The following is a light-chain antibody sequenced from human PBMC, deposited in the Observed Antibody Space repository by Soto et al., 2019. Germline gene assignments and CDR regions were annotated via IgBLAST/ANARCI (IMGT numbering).Light chain of an antibody. V-gene: IGLV4-69*01. Sequence: QSVLTQSPSASASLGASVKLTCTLSSGHSSYAIAWHQQQPEKGPRYLMKLNSDGSHSKGDGIPDRFSVSSSGAERYLTISILQSEDEADYYCQTWGTGIQVFGGGTKLTVL. J-gene: IGLJ2*01. CDR3: QTWGTGIQV. CDR1: SGHSSYA. CDR2: LNSDGSH.